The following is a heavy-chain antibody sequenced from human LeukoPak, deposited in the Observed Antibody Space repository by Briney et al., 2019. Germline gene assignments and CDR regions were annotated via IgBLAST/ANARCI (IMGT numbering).Heavy chain of an antibody. CDR2: ISSSSSYI. V-gene: IGHV3-21*01. J-gene: IGHJ4*02. D-gene: IGHD6-6*01. CDR3: ASGRPPVDY. Sequence: GGSLRLSCAASGFTFSSYSMYRVRQAPGKGLEWVSSISSSSSYIYYADSVKGRFTISRDNAKTSLYLQVNSLRAEDTAVYYCASGRPPVDYWGQGTLVTVSS. CDR1: GFTFSSYS.